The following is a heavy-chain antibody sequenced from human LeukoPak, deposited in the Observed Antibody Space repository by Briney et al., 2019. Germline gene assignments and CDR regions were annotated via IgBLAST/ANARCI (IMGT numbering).Heavy chain of an antibody. CDR1: GYTFTHHG. CDR2: ISAYNGDT. D-gene: IGHD6-19*01. V-gene: IGHV1-18*01. J-gene: IGHJ4*02. CDR3: ARDPTNTSGRYAYFDY. Sequence: ASVKVSCKASGYTFTHHGITWVRQAPRQGLEWMGWISAYNGDTNYAQKFQGRVTLTTDTSTSTAYMELRSLRSDDTAMYYCARDPTNTSGRYAYFDYWGQGTLVTVSS.